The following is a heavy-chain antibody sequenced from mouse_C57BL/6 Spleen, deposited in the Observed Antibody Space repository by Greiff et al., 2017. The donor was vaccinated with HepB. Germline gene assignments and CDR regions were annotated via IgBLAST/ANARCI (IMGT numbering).Heavy chain of an antibody. V-gene: IGHV2-6-1*01. D-gene: IGHD3-2*02. CDR2: IWSDGST. CDR1: GFSLTSYG. J-gene: IGHJ3*01. Sequence: VKLMESGPGLVAPSQSLSITCTVSGFSLTSYGVHWVRQPPGKGLEWLVVIWSDGSTTYNSALKSRLSISKDNSKSQVFLKMNSLQTDDTAMYYCARHDSSGHLAWFAYWGQGTLVTVSA. CDR3: ARHDSSGHLAWFAY.